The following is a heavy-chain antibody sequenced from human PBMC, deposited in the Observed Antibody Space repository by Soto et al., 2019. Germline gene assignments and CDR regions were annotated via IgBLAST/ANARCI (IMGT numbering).Heavy chain of an antibody. CDR1: GCTFTSYD. CDR2: MNPNSGNT. J-gene: IGHJ4*02. D-gene: IGHD6-13*01. CDR3: ARRSSSWYGVDY. Sequence: QVQLVQSGAEVKKPGASVKVSCKASGCTFTSYDINWVRQATGQGLEWMGWMNPNSGNTGYAQKFQGRVTMTRNTSISTAYMELSSLRSEDTAVYYCARRSSSWYGVDYWGQGTLVTVSS. V-gene: IGHV1-8*01.